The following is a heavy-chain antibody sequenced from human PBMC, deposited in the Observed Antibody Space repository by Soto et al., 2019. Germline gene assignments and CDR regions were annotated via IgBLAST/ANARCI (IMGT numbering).Heavy chain of an antibody. CDR2: ISYDGSNK. D-gene: IGHD6-13*01. CDR1: GFTFSSYG. V-gene: IGHV3-30*18. Sequence: GGSLRLSCAASGFTFSSYGMHWVSQAPGKGLEWVAVISYDGSNKYYADSVKGRFTITRDNSKNTLYLQMNSLRAEDTAVYYCAKARTAAAGTGIFDYWGQGTLVTVSS. J-gene: IGHJ4*02. CDR3: AKARTAAAGTGIFDY.